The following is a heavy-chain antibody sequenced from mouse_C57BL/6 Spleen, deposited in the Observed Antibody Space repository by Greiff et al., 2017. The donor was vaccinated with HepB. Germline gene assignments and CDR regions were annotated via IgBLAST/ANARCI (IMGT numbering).Heavy chain of an antibody. D-gene: IGHD4-1*01. Sequence: EVQLQQSGPELVKPGASVKISCKASGYTFTDYYMNWVKQSHGKSLEWIGDINPNNGGTSYNQKFKGKATLTVDKSSSTAYMELRSLTSEDSAVYYCAPNWPAWFAYWGQGTLVTVSA. CDR3: APNWPAWFAY. J-gene: IGHJ3*01. CDR1: GYTFTDYY. CDR2: INPNNGGT. V-gene: IGHV1-26*01.